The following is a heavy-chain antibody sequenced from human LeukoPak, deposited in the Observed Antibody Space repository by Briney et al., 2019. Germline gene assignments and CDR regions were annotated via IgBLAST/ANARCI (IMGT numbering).Heavy chain of an antibody. D-gene: IGHD3-10*01. Sequence: PGGSLRLSCAASGFTFSGYVMTWVRQAPGKGLEWVSAISASGGNTYYADSVKGRFTISRDNSKNTLSLQMNSLRAEDTAVYYCAKDRDYYGSGSYSYYFDYWAQGTLVTVSS. CDR2: ISASGGNT. J-gene: IGHJ4*02. CDR1: GFTFSGYV. CDR3: AKDRDYYGSGSYSYYFDY. V-gene: IGHV3-23*01.